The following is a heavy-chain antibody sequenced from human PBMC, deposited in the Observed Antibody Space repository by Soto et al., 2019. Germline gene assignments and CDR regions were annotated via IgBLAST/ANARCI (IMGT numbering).Heavy chain of an antibody. D-gene: IGHD3-22*01. J-gene: IGHJ4*02. CDR1: GDSISTFY. CDR2: VYYTGST. V-gene: IGHV4-59*01. CDR3: ARGRTVRNYADDSSDYFYFFDY. Sequence: SETLSLSCTVSGDSISTFYWGWMRQSPGKELEWIGYVYYTGSTNYNPSLKSRVTISVDRSKNQFSLKLTSANAADTAVYYCARGRTVRNYADDSSDYFYFFDYWGQGTQVTVSS.